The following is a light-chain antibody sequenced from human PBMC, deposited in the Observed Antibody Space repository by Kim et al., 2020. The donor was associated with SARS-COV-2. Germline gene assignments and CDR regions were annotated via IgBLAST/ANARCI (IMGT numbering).Light chain of an antibody. CDR2: RDS. CDR1: NIEKRN. J-gene: IGLJ2*01. Sequence: VPLGQTARITCGGDNIEKRNVHWYQQRPGQAPILVIYRDSKRTSGIPERVSGSNSGNTATLTISRVQAGDEADYYCQVWDGRAVVFGGGTQLTVL. V-gene: IGLV3-9*01. CDR3: QVWDGRAVV.